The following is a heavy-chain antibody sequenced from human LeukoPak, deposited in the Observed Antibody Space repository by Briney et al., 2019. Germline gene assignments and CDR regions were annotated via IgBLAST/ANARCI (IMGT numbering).Heavy chain of an antibody. Sequence: SETLSLTCTVSGGSISSYYWSWIRQPPGKGLEWIGYIYYSGSTNYNPSLKSRVTISVDTSKNQFSLKLSSVTAADTAVYYCARGVITFGVTIWFDPWGQGTLVTVSS. D-gene: IGHD3-16*01. J-gene: IGHJ5*02. CDR3: ARGVITFGVTIWFDP. CDR1: GGSISSYY. CDR2: IYYSGST. V-gene: IGHV4-59*13.